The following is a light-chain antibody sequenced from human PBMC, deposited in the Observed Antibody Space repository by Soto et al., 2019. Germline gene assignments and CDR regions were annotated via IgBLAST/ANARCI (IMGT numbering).Light chain of an antibody. J-gene: IGKJ1*01. CDR3: QQYGVSPRT. CDR1: QSISSY. CDR2: GAS. V-gene: IGKV3-20*01. Sequence: EVVLTQSPDTLSLPPGERATLSCRASQSISSYLAWYQQKPGQAPRLLIYGASSRATGIPDRFSGSGSGTDSTLTISRLEPEDFAVYYCQQYGVSPRTFGQGTKVDIK.